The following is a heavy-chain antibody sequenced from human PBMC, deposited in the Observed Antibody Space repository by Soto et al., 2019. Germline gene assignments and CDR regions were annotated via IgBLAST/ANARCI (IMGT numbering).Heavy chain of an antibody. D-gene: IGHD3-3*01. CDR3: ARRYYDPSGDNGLDV. CDR1: GGSFSGYY. J-gene: IGHJ6*02. Sequence: PEKLCLTCAVYGGSFSGYYWSWIRQPPGKGLEWIGEINHSGSTNYNPSLKSRVTISVDTSKNQFSLKLSSVTAADTAVYYCARRYYDPSGDNGLDVWGQGPTVSVS. V-gene: IGHV4-34*01. CDR2: INHSGST.